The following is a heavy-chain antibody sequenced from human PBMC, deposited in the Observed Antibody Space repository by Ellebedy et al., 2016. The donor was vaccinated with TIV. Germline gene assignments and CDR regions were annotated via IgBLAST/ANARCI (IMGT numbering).Heavy chain of an antibody. CDR2: INHDGSST. CDR1: GFMFSDYW. D-gene: IGHD6-6*01. Sequence: PGGSLRLSCGGSGFMFSDYWMLWVRQTPGKGLVCVSRINHDGSSTIYADSVKGRFTISSDNAKSTLYLQMSSLGVEDTAVYYCARGAEHTTSSGGFRWFYPWGHGNLVTVS. J-gene: IGHJ5*02. CDR3: ARGAEHTTSSGGFRWFYP. V-gene: IGHV3-74*01.